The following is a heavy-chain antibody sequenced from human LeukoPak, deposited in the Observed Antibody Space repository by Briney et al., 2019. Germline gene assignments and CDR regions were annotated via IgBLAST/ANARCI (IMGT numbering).Heavy chain of an antibody. CDR2: MSGDATST. Sequence: GGSLRLSCAAPGFTFSSFAMNWVRQAPGKGLEWVSTMSGDATSTYYADSAKGRFTISRDNSKNTLYLQMNSLRAEDTAVYYCAKRTSGSSWYSSDYWGQGTLVTVSS. V-gene: IGHV3-23*01. CDR1: GFTFSSFA. J-gene: IGHJ4*02. D-gene: IGHD6-13*01. CDR3: AKRTSGSSWYSSDY.